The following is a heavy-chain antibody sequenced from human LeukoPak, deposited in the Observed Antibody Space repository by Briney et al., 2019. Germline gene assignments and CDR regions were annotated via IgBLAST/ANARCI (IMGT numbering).Heavy chain of an antibody. J-gene: IGHJ4*02. D-gene: IGHD5-12*01. V-gene: IGHV3-23*01. Sequence: GGSLRLSCAASGFTFSSNAMSWVRQAPGKGLEWVSAISGSGLSTYYADSVKGRFTISRDNSKNTLYLQMNSLRAEDTAVYYCARVGYSGYDPFDYWGQGTLVTVSS. CDR2: ISGSGLST. CDR1: GFTFSSNA. CDR3: ARVGYSGYDPFDY.